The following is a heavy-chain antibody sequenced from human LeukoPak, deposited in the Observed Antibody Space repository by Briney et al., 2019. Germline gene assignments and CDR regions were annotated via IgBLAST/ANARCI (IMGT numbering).Heavy chain of an antibody. J-gene: IGHJ5*02. V-gene: IGHV4-4*02. Sequence: PSGTLSLTCAVPGGSISSSNWWSWVRQPPGKGLEWIGEIYHSGSTNYNPSLKSRVTISVDKSKNQFSLKLSSVTAADTAVYYCARGVETYYDFWSGYWSGNWFDPWGQGTLVTVSS. CDR3: ARGVETYYDFWSGYWSGNWFDP. CDR2: IYHSGST. D-gene: IGHD3-3*01. CDR1: GGSISSSNW.